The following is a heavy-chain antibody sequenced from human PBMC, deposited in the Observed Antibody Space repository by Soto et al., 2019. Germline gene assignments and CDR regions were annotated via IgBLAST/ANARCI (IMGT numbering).Heavy chain of an antibody. D-gene: IGHD3-10*01. V-gene: IGHV4-31*03. J-gene: IGHJ4*02. Sequence: PSETLSLTCNFSCGSIVSGGYYWSWIRQHPGKGLEWIGYIYYSGGTFYNPSLESRLAMSVDTSRNQFSLKLRSVTAADTAIYYCARDSGTGDLDYWGQGTLVTVSS. CDR1: CGSIVSGGYY. CDR2: IYYSGGT. CDR3: ARDSGTGDLDY.